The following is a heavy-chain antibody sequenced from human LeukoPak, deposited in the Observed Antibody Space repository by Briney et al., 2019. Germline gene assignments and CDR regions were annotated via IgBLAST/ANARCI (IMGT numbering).Heavy chain of an antibody. CDR1: GFTFSSYA. CDR2: ISYDGSNK. CDR3: ASAYYYDSSGTFDY. D-gene: IGHD3-22*01. V-gene: IGHV3-30-3*01. J-gene: IGHJ4*02. Sequence: PGRSLRPSCAASGFTFSSYAMHWVRQAPGKGLEWVAVISYDGSNKYYADSVKGRFTISRDNSKNTLYLQMNSLRAEDTAVYYCASAYYYDSSGTFDYWGQGTLVTVSS.